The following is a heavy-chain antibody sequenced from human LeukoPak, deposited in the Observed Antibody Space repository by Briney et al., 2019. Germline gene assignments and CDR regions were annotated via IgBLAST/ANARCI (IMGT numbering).Heavy chain of an antibody. CDR3: ARLISGVGYFDS. D-gene: IGHD3-10*01. Sequence: SETLSLTCTVSGGSIGTYYWNWIRQPAGKGLEWIGRIYTSGSTYYNPSLKSRVTMSVDTSKNQFSLNLNSLTAADTAVYYCARLISGVGYFDSWGQGTLVTVSS. V-gene: IGHV4-4*07. CDR1: GGSIGTYY. CDR2: IYTSGST. J-gene: IGHJ4*02.